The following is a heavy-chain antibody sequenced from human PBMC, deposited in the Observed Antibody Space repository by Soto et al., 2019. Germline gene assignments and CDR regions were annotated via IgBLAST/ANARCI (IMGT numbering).Heavy chain of an antibody. CDR1: GGSITNNNYY. V-gene: IGHV4-30-4*01. CDR3: ARGPTSDKVDY. J-gene: IGHJ4*02. CDR2: MYNSGTT. Sequence: SETLSLTCTVSGGSITNNNYYWSWIRQPPGKGLEWIGHMYNSGTTYSNPSLKGRVTISGDTSKNQFSLNLSSVTAADTAVYYCARGPTSDKVDYWGQGTLXTVSS.